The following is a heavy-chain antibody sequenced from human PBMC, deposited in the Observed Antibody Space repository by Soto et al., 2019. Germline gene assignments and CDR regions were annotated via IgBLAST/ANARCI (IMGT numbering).Heavy chain of an antibody. Sequence: GGSLRLSCAASGFTFSSYSMNWVRQAPGKGLEWVSSISSSSSYIYYADSMKGRFTISRDNAKNSLYLQMNSLRAEDTAVYYCARENGSGSFEFDYWGQGTLVTVSS. V-gene: IGHV3-21*01. D-gene: IGHD3-10*01. J-gene: IGHJ4*02. CDR3: ARENGSGSFEFDY. CDR1: GFTFSSYS. CDR2: ISSSSSYI.